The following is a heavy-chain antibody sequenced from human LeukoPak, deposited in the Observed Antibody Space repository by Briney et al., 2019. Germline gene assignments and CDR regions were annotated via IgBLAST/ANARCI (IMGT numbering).Heavy chain of an antibody. CDR3: AKDRRGAVAGNYY. CDR1: GFTFSSYA. V-gene: IGHV3-23*01. J-gene: IGHJ4*02. CDR2: ISGSGGST. Sequence: PGGSLRLSCAASGFTFSSYAMSWVRQAPGKGLEWVSAISGSGGSTYYAGSVKGRFTISRDNSKNTLYLQMNSLRAEDTAVYYCAKDRRGAVAGNYYWGQGTLVTVSS. D-gene: IGHD6-19*01.